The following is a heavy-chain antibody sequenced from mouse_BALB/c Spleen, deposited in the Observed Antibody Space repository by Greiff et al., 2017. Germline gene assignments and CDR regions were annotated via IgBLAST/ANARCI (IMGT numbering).Heavy chain of an antibody. J-gene: IGHJ1*01. D-gene: IGHD1-1*01. CDR1: GYTFTSYV. CDR2: INTYNDGT. Sequence: VQLQQSGPELVKPGASVTMSCKASGYTFTSYVMHWVKQKPGQGLEWIGYINTYNDGTKYNEKFKGKAPLTSDKSSSTAYKELSSLTSEDSAVYYCAREEDYYGRSHWYFDVWGAGTTVTVSA. CDR3: AREEDYYGRSHWYFDV. V-gene: IGHV1-14*01.